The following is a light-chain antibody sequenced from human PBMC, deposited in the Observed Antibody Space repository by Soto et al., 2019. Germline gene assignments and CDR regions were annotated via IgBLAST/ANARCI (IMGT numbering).Light chain of an antibody. V-gene: IGKV1-5*03. CDR1: QSISRQ. Sequence: DIQMTQSPSTLSASVGDRVSITCRASQSISRQLAWYQQKPGKAPNLLIYQASNLETGVPSRFTGSGSGTEFTLTISSLQPDDLPTYYCLQYQSYWTFGQGTKVDVK. CDR3: LQYQSYWT. J-gene: IGKJ1*01. CDR2: QAS.